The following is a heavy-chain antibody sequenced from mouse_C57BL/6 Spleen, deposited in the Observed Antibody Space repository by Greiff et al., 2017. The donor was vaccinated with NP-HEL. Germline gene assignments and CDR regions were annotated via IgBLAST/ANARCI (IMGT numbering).Heavy chain of an antibody. CDR3: ARRVRGSIDY. CDR1: GYTFTSYW. V-gene: IGHV1-69*01. J-gene: IGHJ2*01. Sequence: QVQLQQPGAELVMPGASVKLSCKASGYTFTSYWMHWVKQRPGQGLEWIGEIDPSDSYTNYNQKFKGKSTLTVDKSSSTAYMQLSSLTSEDSAVYYCARRVRGSIDYWGQGTTLTVSS. D-gene: IGHD1-1*01. CDR2: IDPSDSYT.